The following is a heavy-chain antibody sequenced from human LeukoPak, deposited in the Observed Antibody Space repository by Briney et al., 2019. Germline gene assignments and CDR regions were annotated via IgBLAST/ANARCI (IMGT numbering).Heavy chain of an antibody. CDR1: GGSISSSSYY. D-gene: IGHD5-18*01. CDR3: ARRSPRYSYKFDY. CDR2: IYYSGST. V-gene: IGHV4-39*07. Sequence: SETLSLTCTVSGGSISSSSYYWGWIRQPPGKGLEWIGSIYYSGSTYYNPSLKSRVTISVDTSKNQFSLKLSSVTAADTAVYYCARRSPRYSYKFDYWGQGTLVTVSS. J-gene: IGHJ4*02.